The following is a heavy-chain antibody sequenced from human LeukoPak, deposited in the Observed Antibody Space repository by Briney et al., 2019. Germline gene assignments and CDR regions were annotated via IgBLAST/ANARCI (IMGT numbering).Heavy chain of an antibody. Sequence: GGSLRLSCAASGFTFDDYAIHWVRQGPGKGLEWVSGISWNSGYIGYADSVKGRFTISRDNVKNSLYLQMNSLTAEDTALYYCAKDPHYNTLSGYFDYWGQGTLVTVSS. CDR1: GFTFDDYA. D-gene: IGHD3-10*01. CDR2: ISWNSGYI. V-gene: IGHV3-9*01. CDR3: AKDPHYNTLSGYFDY. J-gene: IGHJ4*02.